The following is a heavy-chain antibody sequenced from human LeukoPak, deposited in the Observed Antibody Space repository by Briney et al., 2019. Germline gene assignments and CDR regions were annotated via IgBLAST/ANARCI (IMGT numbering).Heavy chain of an antibody. CDR3: ARGVRGYDSSD. J-gene: IGHJ4*02. V-gene: IGHV1-69*04. Sequence: SVKVSCKASGGTFSSYAISWVRQAPGQGLEWMGRIIPILGIANYAQKFQGRVTITADKSTSTAYMELSSLRSEDTAVYYCARGVRGYDSSDWGQGTLVTVSS. CDR1: GGTFSSYA. D-gene: IGHD3-3*01. CDR2: IIPILGIA.